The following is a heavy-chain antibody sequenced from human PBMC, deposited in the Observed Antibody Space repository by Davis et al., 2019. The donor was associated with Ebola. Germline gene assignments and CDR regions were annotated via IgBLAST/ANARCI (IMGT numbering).Heavy chain of an antibody. CDR3: ARGAAAGTPYYYYYYGMDV. Sequence: ASVKVSCKASGYTFTSYGISWVRQAPGQGLEWMGWISAYNGNTNYAQKLQGRVTMTTDTSTSTAYMELRSLRSDDTAVYYCARGAAAGTPYYYYYYGMDVWGQGTTVTVSS. D-gene: IGHD6-13*01. V-gene: IGHV1-18*01. CDR2: ISAYNGNT. CDR1: GYTFTSYG. J-gene: IGHJ6*02.